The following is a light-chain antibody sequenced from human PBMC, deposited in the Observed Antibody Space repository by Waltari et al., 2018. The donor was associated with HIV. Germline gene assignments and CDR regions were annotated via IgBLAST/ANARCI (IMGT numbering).Light chain of an antibody. V-gene: IGLV2-11*01. CDR3: CSFGGNYTWNTWV. Sequence: SALTQPRSVSGSPGQSATIPCTGTSIVVGTHNYVPWYQQHPGKVPKLIIYDVSKRPSGVPDRFSGYKSGNTASLTISGLQADDEADYYCCSFGGNYTWNTWVFGGGTKLTVL. CDR1: SIVVGTHNY. CDR2: DVS. J-gene: IGLJ3*02.